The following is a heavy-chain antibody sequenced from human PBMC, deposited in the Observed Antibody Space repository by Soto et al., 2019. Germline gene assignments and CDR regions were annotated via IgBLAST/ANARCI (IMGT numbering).Heavy chain of an antibody. V-gene: IGHV5-10-1*01. Sequence: GESLKISCKGSGYSFTSYWISWVRQMPGKGLEWMGRIDPSDSYTNYSPSFQGHVTISADKSISTAYLQWSSLKASDTAMYYCARRWGYCSSTSCSYYYYGMDVWGQGTTVTVSS. CDR1: GYSFTSYW. D-gene: IGHD2-2*01. CDR3: ARRWGYCSSTSCSYYYYGMDV. CDR2: IDPSDSYT. J-gene: IGHJ6*02.